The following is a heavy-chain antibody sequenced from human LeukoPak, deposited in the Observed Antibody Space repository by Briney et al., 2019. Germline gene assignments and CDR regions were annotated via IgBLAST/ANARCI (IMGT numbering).Heavy chain of an antibody. V-gene: IGHV3-23*01. Sequence: GGSLRLSCAASGFTFSSYAMSWVRRAPGKGLEWVSAISGSGGSTYYADSVKGRFTISRDNAKNSLYLQMNSLRAEDTAVYYCARVTYGASIDYWGQGTLVTVSS. CDR1: GFTFSSYA. CDR3: ARVTYGASIDY. CDR2: ISGSGGST. D-gene: IGHD4-17*01. J-gene: IGHJ4*02.